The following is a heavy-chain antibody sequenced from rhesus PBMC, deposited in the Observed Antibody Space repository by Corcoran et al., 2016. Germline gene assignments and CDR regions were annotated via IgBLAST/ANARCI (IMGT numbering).Heavy chain of an antibody. D-gene: IGHD5-36*01. CDR1: GYTFTDYY. J-gene: IGHJ4*01. V-gene: IGHV1-111*02. Sequence: EVQLVQSGAEVKKPGASVKISCKASGYTFTDYYLHWVRQAPGKGLEWMDRVDPEDGEARHAQNFKERVPISADTSTDTAYIELSSLRSEDTAGYYCASGGLRSDYWGQGVLVTVSS. CDR2: VDPEDGEA. CDR3: ASGGLRSDY.